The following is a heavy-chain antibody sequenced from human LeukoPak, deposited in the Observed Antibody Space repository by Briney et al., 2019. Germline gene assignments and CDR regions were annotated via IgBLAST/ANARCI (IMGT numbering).Heavy chain of an antibody. CDR2: ISAYNGNT. CDR3: ARDGLGWGSGSYYTWVFFDY. Sequence: GASVKVSCKASGYTFTSYGISWVRQAPGQGLEWMGWISAYNGNTNYAQKLQGRVTMTTDTSTSTAYMELRSLRSDDTAVYYCARDGLGWGSGSYYTWVFFDYWGQGTLVTVSS. J-gene: IGHJ4*02. D-gene: IGHD1-26*01. CDR1: GYTFTSYG. V-gene: IGHV1-18*01.